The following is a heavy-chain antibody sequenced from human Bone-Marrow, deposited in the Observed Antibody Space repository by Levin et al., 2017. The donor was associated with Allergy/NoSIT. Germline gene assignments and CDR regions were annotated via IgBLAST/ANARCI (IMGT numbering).Heavy chain of an antibody. CDR2: IYYSGST. D-gene: IGHD3-10*01. Sequence: SETLSLTCTVSGGSISSYYWSWIRQPPGKGLEWIGYIYYSGSTNYNPSLKSRVTISVDTSKNQFSLKLSSVTAADTAVYYCARQWAGLLWFGESSPDAFDIWGQGTMVTVSS. V-gene: IGHV4-59*08. CDR3: ARQWAGLLWFGESSPDAFDI. J-gene: IGHJ3*02. CDR1: GGSISSYY.